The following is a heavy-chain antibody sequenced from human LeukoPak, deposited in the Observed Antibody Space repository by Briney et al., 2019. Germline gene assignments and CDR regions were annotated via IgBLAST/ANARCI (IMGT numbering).Heavy chain of an antibody. V-gene: IGHV3-23*01. D-gene: IGHD2-15*01. J-gene: IGHJ3*02. CDR2: ISGGGGST. Sequence: GGSLRLSCAASGFTFSSYSMNWVRQAPGKGLEWVSGISGGGGSTHYADSVKDRFTISRDNSKNTLYLQMNSLRAEDTAVYYCAKETVVVVAATPDAFDIWGQGTMVTVSS. CDR3: AKETVVVVAATPDAFDI. CDR1: GFTFSSYS.